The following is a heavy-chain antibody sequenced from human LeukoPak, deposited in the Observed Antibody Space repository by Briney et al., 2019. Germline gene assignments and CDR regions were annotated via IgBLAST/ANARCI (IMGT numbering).Heavy chain of an antibody. V-gene: IGHV4-34*01. CDR1: GGSFSDYS. CDR2: IDHSGST. CDR3: ARGEAEIDY. J-gene: IGHJ4*02. Sequence: SETLSLTCAVHGGSFSDYSWSWIRQPPGKGLEWIGEIDHSGSTTYNPSLKSRVTILVDTSNYQFSLKLTSVTAADTVVYYCARGEAEIDYWGQGTLVTVSS.